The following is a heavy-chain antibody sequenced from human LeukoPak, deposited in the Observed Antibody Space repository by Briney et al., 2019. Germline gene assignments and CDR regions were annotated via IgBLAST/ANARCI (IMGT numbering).Heavy chain of an antibody. CDR1: GYTFTGYY. D-gene: IGHD3-10*01. CDR2: INPNSGGT. V-gene: IGHV1-2*02. CDR3: ARERITMVRGVLSGMDV. J-gene: IGHJ6*02. Sequence: ASVTVSCKASGYTFTGYYMHWARQAPGHGLEWMGWINPNSGGTNYAQKFQGRVTMTRDTSISTAYMELSRLRSDDTAVYYCARERITMVRGVLSGMDVWGQGTTVTVSS.